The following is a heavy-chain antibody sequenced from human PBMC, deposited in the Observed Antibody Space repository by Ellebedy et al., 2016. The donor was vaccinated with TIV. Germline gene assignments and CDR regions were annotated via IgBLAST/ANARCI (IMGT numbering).Heavy chain of an antibody. V-gene: IGHV2-5*01. Sequence: SGPTLVXPTQTLMLTCSFSGFSLSDSGEAVGWIRQPPGKALEWLALIYSNDEKRYSPSLKSRLTIFKDTSKNQVVLTMTNVDPVDTATYYCAHRQGTGHPNNNWFDPWGQGTLVTVSS. CDR1: GFSLSDSGEA. CDR2: IYSNDEK. J-gene: IGHJ5*02. CDR3: AHRQGTGHPNNNWFDP.